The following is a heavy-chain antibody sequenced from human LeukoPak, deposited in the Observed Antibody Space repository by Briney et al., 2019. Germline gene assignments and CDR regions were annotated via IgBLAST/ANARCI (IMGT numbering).Heavy chain of an antibody. CDR1: GYTFANYG. Sequence: ASVNVSCKASGYTFANYGLHWVRQAPGQRLEWMGWINAGNGNTKYSQKFQGRVTITRDTSATTAYMELSSLRSEDTAVYYCARDYIGDSSTWYDYWGQGTLVAVSS. CDR2: INAGNGNT. J-gene: IGHJ4*02. CDR3: ARDYIGDSSTWYDY. V-gene: IGHV1-3*01. D-gene: IGHD6-13*01.